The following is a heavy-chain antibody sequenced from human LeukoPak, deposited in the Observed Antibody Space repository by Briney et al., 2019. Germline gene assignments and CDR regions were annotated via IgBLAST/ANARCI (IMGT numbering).Heavy chain of an antibody. Sequence: PGGSLRLSCAASGFTFSSYAMSWVRQAPGKGLEWVSGISGSGGSTYYADSVKGRFTISRDNSKNTLYLQMNSLRAEDTAVYYCAKGGGGWYLYYFDYGGRGPLVTVPP. V-gene: IGHV3-23*01. D-gene: IGHD6-19*01. CDR3: AKGGGGWYLYYFDY. J-gene: IGHJ4*02. CDR2: ISGSGGST. CDR1: GFTFSSYA.